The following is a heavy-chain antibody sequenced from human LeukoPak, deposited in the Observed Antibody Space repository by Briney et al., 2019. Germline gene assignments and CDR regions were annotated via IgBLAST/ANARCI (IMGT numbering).Heavy chain of an antibody. Sequence: SETLSLTCTVSGGSISSYYWSWIRQPPGKGLEWIGYIYYSGSTNYNPSLKSRVTISVDTSKNQFSLKLSSVTAADTAVYYCAREKSPDYCSGASCYFDYWGQGTLVTVSP. CDR3: AREKSPDYCSGASCYFDY. CDR2: IYYSGST. CDR1: GGSISSYY. V-gene: IGHV4-59*01. D-gene: IGHD2-15*01. J-gene: IGHJ4*02.